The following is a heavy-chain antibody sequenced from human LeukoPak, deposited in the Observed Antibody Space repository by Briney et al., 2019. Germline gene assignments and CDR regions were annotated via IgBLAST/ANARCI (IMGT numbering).Heavy chain of an antibody. Sequence: GESLKISCKGSGYSFTSYWIGWVRQLPGKGLEWMGIIYPGDSDTRYSPSFQGQVTISADKSISTAYLQWSSLKASDTAMYYCARLLYYYDNTPEAMDVWGQGTTVTVSS. D-gene: IGHD3-22*01. CDR2: IYPGDSDT. J-gene: IGHJ6*02. CDR3: ARLLYYYDNTPEAMDV. V-gene: IGHV5-51*01. CDR1: GYSFTSYW.